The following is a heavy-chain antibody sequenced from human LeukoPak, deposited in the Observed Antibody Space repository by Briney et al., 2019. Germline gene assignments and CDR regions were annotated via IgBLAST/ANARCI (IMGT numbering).Heavy chain of an antibody. D-gene: IGHD3-10*01. V-gene: IGHV4-61*02. J-gene: IGHJ4*02. CDR2: VISSGTT. Sequence: SQTLSLTCSVSGGSISSDSYHWTRIRQPAGKGLEWIGRVISSGTTNYNPSLKSRVTILVDTSKNQFSLKLNFVTAADTAVYYCARGGWFGELFFDHWGQGILVTVSS. CDR3: ARGGWFGELFFDH. CDR1: GGSISSDSYH.